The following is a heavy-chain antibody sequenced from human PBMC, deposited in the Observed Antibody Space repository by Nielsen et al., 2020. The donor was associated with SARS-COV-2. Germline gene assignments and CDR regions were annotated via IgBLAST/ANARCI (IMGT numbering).Heavy chain of an antibody. V-gene: IGHV3-30*18. CDR2: ISYEGSKQ. D-gene: IGHD3/OR15-3a*01. J-gene: IGHJ4*02. Sequence: VRQAPGKGLEWVAYISYEGSKQFYGDSVKGRFTISRDFSKSTLYLQMNSLRAEDTAMYYCAKDRAIFMIYITRGGPDFWGQGTLVTVSS. CDR3: AKDRAIFMIYITRGGPDF.